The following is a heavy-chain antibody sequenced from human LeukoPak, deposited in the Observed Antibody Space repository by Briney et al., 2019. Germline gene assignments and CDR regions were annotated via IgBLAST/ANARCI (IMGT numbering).Heavy chain of an antibody. CDR3: AELGITMIGGV. CDR2: ISYDGSNK. Sequence: GGSLRLSCAASGLTFSSYGMHWVRQAPGKGLEWVAVISYDGSNKYYADSVKGRFTISRDNAKNSLYLQMNSLRAEDTAVYYCAELGITMIGGVWGKGTTVTISS. V-gene: IGHV3-30*18. J-gene: IGHJ6*04. CDR1: GLTFSSYG. D-gene: IGHD3-10*02.